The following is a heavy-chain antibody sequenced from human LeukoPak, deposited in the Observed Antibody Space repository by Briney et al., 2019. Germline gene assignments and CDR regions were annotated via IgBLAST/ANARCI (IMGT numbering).Heavy chain of an antibody. CDR2: LYYSGNT. Sequence: SETLSLTCNVSGGSISSSSFYWGWIRQPPGKGLEWIGSLYYSGNTYYNPSLKSRVTISVDTSKNQFFLKLSSVTAADTAVYYCARGIAARPDFDYWGQGTLVTVSS. V-gene: IGHV4-39*07. D-gene: IGHD6-6*01. J-gene: IGHJ4*02. CDR1: GGSISSSSFY. CDR3: ARGIAARPDFDY.